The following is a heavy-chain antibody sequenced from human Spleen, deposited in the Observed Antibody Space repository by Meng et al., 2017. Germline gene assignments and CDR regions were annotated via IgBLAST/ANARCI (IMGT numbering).Heavy chain of an antibody. CDR3: ARDENISLGKLFGDY. CDR2: INPDTGDT. D-gene: IGHD2-21*01. V-gene: IGHV1-2*06. CDR1: GYTFTASY. Sequence: QVRCVQSVADVKKPGASVKVSCTPSGYTFTASYIHWVRQAPGQGLEWMGLINPDTGDTLYAQKFQGRVSMTGDTSISTAYVELSGLRSDDTAVYYCARDENISLGKLFGDYWGQGTLVTVSS. J-gene: IGHJ4*02.